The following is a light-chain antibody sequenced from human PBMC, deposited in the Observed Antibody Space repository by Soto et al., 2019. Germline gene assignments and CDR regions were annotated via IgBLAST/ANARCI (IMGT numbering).Light chain of an antibody. CDR2: GVS. V-gene: IGKV3-20*01. CDR1: RNINGNY. Sequence: ELPLSQAAGIGSLSPGARATLSCRASRNINGNYLGWYQMKRGQAPRLRIYGVSSRANGIPDRFSGSGSGKDFHLTISRREPEDCAVYYCQQYDSSPRTFGQGTKV. J-gene: IGKJ1*01. CDR3: QQYDSSPRT.